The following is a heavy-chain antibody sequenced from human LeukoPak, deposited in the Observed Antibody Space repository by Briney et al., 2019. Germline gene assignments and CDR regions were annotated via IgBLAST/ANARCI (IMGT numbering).Heavy chain of an antibody. CDR1: GFTFSDYY. CDR2: ISSSGSTI. J-gene: IGHJ4*02. Sequence: PGGSLRLSCAASGFTFSDYYMSWIRQAPGKGLEWVSYISSSGSTIYYADSVKGRFTISRDNAKNSLYLQMNSLRAEDTAVYYCARLESVYYYDSSGYYPDYWGQGTLVTVSS. D-gene: IGHD3-22*01. CDR3: ARLESVYYYDSSGYYPDY. V-gene: IGHV3-11*01.